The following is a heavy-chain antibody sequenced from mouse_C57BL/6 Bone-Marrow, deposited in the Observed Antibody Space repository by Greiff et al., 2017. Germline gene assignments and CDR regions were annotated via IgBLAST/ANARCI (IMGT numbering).Heavy chain of an antibody. Sequence: DVMLVESGGGLVQPGGSMNLSCVASGFTFSNYWMNWVRQSPEKGLEWVAQIRLKSDNYATHYAESVKGRFTISRDDSKSSVYLQMNNLRAEDTEIYYCTGHPYSNDAMDYWGQGTSVTVSS. CDR3: TGHPYSNDAMDY. CDR2: IRLKSDNYAT. V-gene: IGHV6-3*01. D-gene: IGHD2-5*01. CDR1: GFTFSNYW. J-gene: IGHJ4*01.